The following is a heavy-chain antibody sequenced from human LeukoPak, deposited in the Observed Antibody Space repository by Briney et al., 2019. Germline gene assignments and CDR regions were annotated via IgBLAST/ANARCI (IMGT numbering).Heavy chain of an antibody. CDR2: MNPNSGNT. CDR1: GYTFTSYD. D-gene: IGHD2-2*02. V-gene: IGHV1-8*01. Sequence: GASVKVSCKASGYTFTSYDINWVRQATGQGLEWMGWMNPNSGNTGYAQKFRGRVTMTRNTSISTAYMELSSLRSEDTAVYYCARGRGKYQLLYRFQGRGYSYGNFDYWGQGTLVTVSS. CDR3: ARGRGKYQLLYRFQGRGYSYGNFDY. J-gene: IGHJ4*02.